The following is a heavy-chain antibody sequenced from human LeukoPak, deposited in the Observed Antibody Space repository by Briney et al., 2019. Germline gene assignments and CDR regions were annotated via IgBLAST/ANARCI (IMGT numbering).Heavy chain of an antibody. Sequence: SVKVSCKASGYTFTGYYMHWVRQAPGQGLEWMGGIIPIFGTANYAQKFQGRVTITTDESTSTAYMELSSLRSEDTAVYYCAGSYSGSLDYWGQGTLVTVSS. CDR1: GYTFTGYY. V-gene: IGHV1-69*05. D-gene: IGHD1-26*01. J-gene: IGHJ4*02. CDR3: AGSYSGSLDY. CDR2: IIPIFGTA.